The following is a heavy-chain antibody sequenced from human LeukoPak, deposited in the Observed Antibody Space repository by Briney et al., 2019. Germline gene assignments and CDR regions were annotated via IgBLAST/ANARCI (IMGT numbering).Heavy chain of an antibody. Sequence: GASVKVSCRASGYTFTSHYMHWVRQAPGQGLEWMGIINPSAGSTSYPQKFQGRVTMTRDTSTSTVYMELSSLRSEDTAVYYCVAPGASGFVGNFWSGPPDFWGQGTLVTVSS. CDR3: VAPGASGFVGNFWSGPPDF. CDR1: GYTFTSHY. J-gene: IGHJ4*02. V-gene: IGHV1-46*01. CDR2: INPSAGST. D-gene: IGHD3-3*01.